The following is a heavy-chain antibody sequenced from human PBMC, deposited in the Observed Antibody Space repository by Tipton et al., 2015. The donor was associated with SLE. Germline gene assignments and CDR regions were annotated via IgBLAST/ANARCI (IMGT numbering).Heavy chain of an antibody. CDR1: GFTFSSYD. Sequence: SLRLSCAASGFTFSSYDMTWVRQAPGKGLELVSSISSSSNYIYYADSVKGRFTISRDNAKNSLSLQMNSLRAEDTAVYYCARVVEFQLLGWRCFGYWGQGTLVTVSS. CDR2: ISSSSNYI. D-gene: IGHD2-2*01. J-gene: IGHJ4*02. V-gene: IGHV3-21*03. CDR3: ARVVEFQLLGWRCFGY.